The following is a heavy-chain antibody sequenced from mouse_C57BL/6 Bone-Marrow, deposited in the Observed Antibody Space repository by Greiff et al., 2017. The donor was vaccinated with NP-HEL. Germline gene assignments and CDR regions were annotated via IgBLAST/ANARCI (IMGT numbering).Heavy chain of an antibody. CDR2: ILPGSGNT. D-gene: IGHD1-1*01. J-gene: IGHJ2*01. Sequence: VQLQQSGAELIKPGASVKLSCKATGYTFTGNWIEWVKQRPGHGLEWIGEILPGSGNTYYNERFKGKATFTADTSSNTAYMQLSSLTTEDSAIYYCARDYYGSSYFDYWGQGTTLTVSS. CDR1: GYTFTGNW. CDR3: ARDYYGSSYFDY. V-gene: IGHV1-9*01.